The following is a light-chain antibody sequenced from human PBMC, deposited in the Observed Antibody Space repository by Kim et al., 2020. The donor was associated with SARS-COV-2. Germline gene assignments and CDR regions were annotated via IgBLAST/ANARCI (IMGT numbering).Light chain of an antibody. CDR2: VNSDGSH. J-gene: IGLJ7*01. CDR1: SEHSTYA. Sequence: QPVLTQPPSASASLGASVKLTCTLSSEHSTYAIAWHRQQPEKGPQYLMKVNSDGSHNKGDGIPDRFSGSSSGAERYLTISSLQSEDEADYYCQTWGTGIRVFGGGTQLTVL. V-gene: IGLV4-69*01. CDR3: QTWGTGIRV.